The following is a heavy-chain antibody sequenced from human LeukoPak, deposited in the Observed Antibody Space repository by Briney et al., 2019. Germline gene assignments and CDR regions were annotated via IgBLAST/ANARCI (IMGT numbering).Heavy chain of an antibody. J-gene: IGHJ4*02. CDR3: ARSSGSRYYIDY. V-gene: IGHV4-59*01. D-gene: IGHD1-26*01. Sequence: SETLSLICTDSSGSISTYYWSWIRQPPGKRLEWIGFIHYTGSTNYNPSLKSRVTISVDTSKNQFSLKLNSVTAADTAVYYCARSSGSRYYIDYWGQGTLVTVSS. CDR2: IHYTGST. CDR1: SGSISTYY.